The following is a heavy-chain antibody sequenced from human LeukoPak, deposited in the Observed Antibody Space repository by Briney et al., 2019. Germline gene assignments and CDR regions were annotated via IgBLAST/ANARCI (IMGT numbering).Heavy chain of an antibody. J-gene: IGHJ5*02. Sequence: PGGSLRLYSSASRFTFDDYAMHWVRQAPGKGLEWVLNTSWSSGSFGHADSVRGRFTISRDNAKKSLELKMQSLRADDTAVYYRARGVQAVAAADNWFDPWGQGTLVAVSS. CDR2: TSWSSGSF. CDR3: ARGVQAVAAADNWFDP. CDR1: RFTFDDYA. V-gene: IGHV3-9*01. D-gene: IGHD6-25*01.